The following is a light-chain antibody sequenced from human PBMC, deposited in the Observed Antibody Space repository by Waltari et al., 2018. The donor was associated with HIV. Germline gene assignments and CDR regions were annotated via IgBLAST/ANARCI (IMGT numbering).Light chain of an antibody. J-gene: IGKJ4*01. CDR3: QQLHSFPLI. Sequence: DIQLPTSSSFLSSHDADRVTISCRASQDISTYLAWYQQKPGEAPTLLIHGASTLHRGVTSRFSGSGSGTDFTLTIKNLRPEDFAIYYCQQLHSFPLIFGGGTKVE. CDR1: QDISTY. V-gene: IGKV1-9*01. CDR2: GAS.